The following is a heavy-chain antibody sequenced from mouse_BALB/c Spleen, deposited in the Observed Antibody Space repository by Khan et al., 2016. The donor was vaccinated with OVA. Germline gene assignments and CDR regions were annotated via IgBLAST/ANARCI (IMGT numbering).Heavy chain of an antibody. CDR3: AGLYYYGSSFYAMDY. V-gene: IGHV2-9*02. J-gene: IGHJ4*01. D-gene: IGHD1-1*01. CDR2: IWAGGST. CDR1: GFSLTSYG. Sequence: VKLLELGPGLVAPSQSLSITCTVSGFSLTSYGVHWVRQPPGKGLEWLGVIWAGGSTNYNSALMSRLSISKDNSKSQVFLKMNSLQTDDTAMYYCAGLYYYGSSFYAMDYWGQGTSVTVSS.